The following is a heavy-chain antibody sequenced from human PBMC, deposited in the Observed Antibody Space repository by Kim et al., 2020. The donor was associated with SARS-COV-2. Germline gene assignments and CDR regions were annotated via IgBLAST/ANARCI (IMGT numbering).Heavy chain of an antibody. CDR1: GFTYGSYA. CDR2: IRVKVYARAN. Sequence: GGSLRLSCIVSGFTYGSYAVSWVRQSPGKGLEWIAFIRVKVYARANLYAVTLRFTISIYNADYTGFLHLHMVSAKTTDIAVYYCTSGHSFDYWG. CDR3: TSGHSFDY. J-gene: IGHJ4*01. V-gene: IGHV3-49*04.